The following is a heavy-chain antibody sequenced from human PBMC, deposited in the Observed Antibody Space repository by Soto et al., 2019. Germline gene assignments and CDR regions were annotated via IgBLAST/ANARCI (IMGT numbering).Heavy chain of an antibody. J-gene: IGHJ5*02. D-gene: IGHD3-9*01. CDR1: GGSISSYY. CDR2: SYYSGST. V-gene: IGHV4-59*01. Sequence: SETLSLTCTVSGGSISSYYWSWIRQPPGKGLEWIMYSYYSGSTSYNPSLKSRVTISVDTSKNQFSLKLSSVTAADTAVYYCARGRDYDILTGYNLYDWFDPSGQGTLVTLSS. CDR3: ARGRDYDILTGYNLYDWFDP.